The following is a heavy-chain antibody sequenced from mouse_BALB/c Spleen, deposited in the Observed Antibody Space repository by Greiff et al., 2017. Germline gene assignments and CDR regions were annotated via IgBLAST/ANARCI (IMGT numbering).Heavy chain of an antibody. V-gene: IGHV5-4*02. Sequence: EVKLVESGGGLVKPGGSLKLSCAASGFTFSDYYMYWVRQTPEKRLEWVATISDGGSYTYYPDSVKGRFTISRDNAKNNLYLQMSSLKSEDTAMYYCAREGGYYLDYGGQGTTLTVSS. CDR1: GFTFSDYY. J-gene: IGHJ2*01. CDR2: ISDGGSYT. D-gene: IGHD1-1*02. CDR3: AREGGYYLDY.